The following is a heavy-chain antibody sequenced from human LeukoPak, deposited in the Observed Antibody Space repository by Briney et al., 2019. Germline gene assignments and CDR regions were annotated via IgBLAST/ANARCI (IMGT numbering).Heavy chain of an antibody. Sequence: PSETLSLTCAVYGGSFSGYYWSWIRQPPGKGLEWIGYIYYSGSTNYNPSPKSRVTISVDTSKNQFSLKLSSVTAADTAVYYCARDPTDTGFDYWGQGTLVTVSS. D-gene: IGHD3-10*01. CDR3: ARDPTDTGFDY. CDR2: IYYSGST. CDR1: GGSFSGYY. V-gene: IGHV4-59*01. J-gene: IGHJ4*02.